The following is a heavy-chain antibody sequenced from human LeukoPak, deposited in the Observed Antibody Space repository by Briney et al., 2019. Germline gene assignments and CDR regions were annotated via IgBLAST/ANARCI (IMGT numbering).Heavy chain of an antibody. CDR2: IKSKTDGETT. Sequence: PGGSLRLSCVDSGFTFTNAWMSWVRQAPGKGLEWIDRIKSKTDGETTNYAEPVRGRFTISRDDSKSAVYLQTNSLKIEDTAVYYCTTDLGTYYHGSQRLIPIDYWGQEPWSPSPQ. D-gene: IGHD3-10*01. CDR1: GFTFTNAW. V-gene: IGHV3-15*01. CDR3: TTDLGTYYHGSQRLIPIDY. J-gene: IGHJ4*01.